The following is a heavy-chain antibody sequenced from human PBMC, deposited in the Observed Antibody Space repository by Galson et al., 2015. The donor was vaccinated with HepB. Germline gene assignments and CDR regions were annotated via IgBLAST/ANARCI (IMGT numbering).Heavy chain of an antibody. CDR2: LSGSGRDT. V-gene: IGHV3-23*01. D-gene: IGHD5-24*01. Sequence: SLRLSCAASGFTFTTDAMCWVRQAPGKGLEWVSGLSGSGRDTYDADSVKGRFTISRDNSKNTMYLQMNSLKASDTAMYYCARHQEMATIAAPFDYWGQGTLVTVSS. CDR3: ARHQEMATIAAPFDY. J-gene: IGHJ4*02. CDR1: GFTFTTDA.